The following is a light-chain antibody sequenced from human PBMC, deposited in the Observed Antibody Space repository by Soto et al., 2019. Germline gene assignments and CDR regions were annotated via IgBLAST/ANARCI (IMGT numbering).Light chain of an antibody. Sequence: EIVLTQSPGTLSLSPGEGATLSCRASQIVSSNYLAWYQQTPGQPPRLLFYGASTRAPGIPDRFSGSGSGTDFTLTISRLEPEDFAVYYCQQYGNSPRTFGQGTKVEIK. CDR1: QIVSSNY. CDR2: GAS. J-gene: IGKJ1*01. CDR3: QQYGNSPRT. V-gene: IGKV3-20*01.